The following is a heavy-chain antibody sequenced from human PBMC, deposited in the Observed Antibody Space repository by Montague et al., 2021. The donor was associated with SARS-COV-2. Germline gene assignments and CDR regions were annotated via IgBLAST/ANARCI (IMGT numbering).Heavy chain of an antibody. CDR1: GVSISNYY. D-gene: IGHD3-16*01. CDR3: ARLPYTLPVYAYFDF. V-gene: IGHV4-59*08. Sequence: SETLSLTCSVFGVSISNYYWSWIRRPPGKGLEWLGYIFYSGSTNYNPSLNSRVTISVDTSKNQFSLRLSSVTAADTAVYYCARLPYTLPVYAYFDFSGQGSLVIVSS. CDR2: IFYSGST. J-gene: IGHJ4*02.